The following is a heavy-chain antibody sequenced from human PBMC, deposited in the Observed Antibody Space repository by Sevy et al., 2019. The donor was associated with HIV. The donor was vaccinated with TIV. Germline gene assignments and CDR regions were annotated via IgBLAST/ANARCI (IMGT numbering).Heavy chain of an antibody. J-gene: IGHJ6*02. CDR1: GFTFSSYG. CDR2: IWYDGSNK. V-gene: IGHV3-33*01. CDR3: ARDDPVTTGYYYYYGMDV. Sequence: GGSLRLSCAASGFTFSSYGMHWVRQAPGKGLEWVAVIWYDGSNKYYTDSVKGRFTISRDNSKNTLYLQMNSLRAEDTAVYYCARDDPVTTGYYYYYGMDVWGQGTTVTVSS. D-gene: IGHD4-4*01.